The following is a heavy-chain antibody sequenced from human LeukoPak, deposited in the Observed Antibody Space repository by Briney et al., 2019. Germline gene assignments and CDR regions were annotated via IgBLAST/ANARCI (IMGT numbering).Heavy chain of an antibody. CDR3: ARLGCSSASCYPGN. Sequence: PSETLSLTCTVSGGSISSSYYYWGWVRQPPGKGLEWVGSLYYSGWSTYYNPSLKSRVTISVDTSKNQFSLKLNSVTAADTAVYYCARLGCSSASCYPGNWGQGTLVTVSP. D-gene: IGHD2-2*01. V-gene: IGHV4-39*01. CDR2: LYYSGWST. CDR1: GGSISSSYYY. J-gene: IGHJ4*02.